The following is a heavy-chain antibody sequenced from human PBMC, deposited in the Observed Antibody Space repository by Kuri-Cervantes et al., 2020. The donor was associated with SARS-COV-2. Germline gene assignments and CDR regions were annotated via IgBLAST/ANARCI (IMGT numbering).Heavy chain of an antibody. D-gene: IGHD2-15*01. V-gene: IGHV4-34*01. CDR3: ARGRQFWDIVVVVAARWFDP. Sequence: GSLRLSCAVYGGSFSGYYWSWIRQPPGKGLEWIGEINHSGSTNYNPPLKSRVTISVDTSKNQFSLKLSSVTAADTAVYYCARGRQFWDIVVVVAARWFDPWGQGTLVTVSS. CDR1: GGSFSGYY. CDR2: INHSGST. J-gene: IGHJ5*02.